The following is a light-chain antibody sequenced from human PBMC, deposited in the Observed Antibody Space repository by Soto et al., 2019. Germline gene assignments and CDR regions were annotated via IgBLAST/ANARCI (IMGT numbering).Light chain of an antibody. V-gene: IGKV2-28*01. CDR3: QQSYSTLET. CDR2: LGS. CDR1: QSLLHSNGYNY. J-gene: IGKJ1*01. Sequence: DIVMTQSPXSLRVTPGEAASISCRSSQSLLHSNGYNYLDWYLQKPGQSPQLXIYLGSNRASGVPDRFSGSGSGTDFTLTISSLQPEDFAAYYCQQSYSTLETFGQGTKVDI.